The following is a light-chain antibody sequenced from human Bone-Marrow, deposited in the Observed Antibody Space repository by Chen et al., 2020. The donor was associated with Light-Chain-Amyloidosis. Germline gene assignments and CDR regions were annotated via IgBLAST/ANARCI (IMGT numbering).Light chain of an antibody. J-gene: IGKJ4*01. V-gene: IGKV3-20*01. Sequence: EIVLTQPPGTLSLSPGEGANLSGRASKPSRSNYLTWYQQKFGQAPRLLIYGSSGRATGIPDRCAGSGSGTDFTLAIHRLEPEDFAMYYCQQYGTSPLTFGGGTKVEIK. CDR2: GSS. CDR3: QQYGTSPLT. CDR1: KPSRSNY.